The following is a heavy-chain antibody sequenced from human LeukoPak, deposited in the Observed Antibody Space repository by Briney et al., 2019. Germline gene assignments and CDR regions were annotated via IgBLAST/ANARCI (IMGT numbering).Heavy chain of an antibody. Sequence: PGGSLRLSCAASGFTVSSKYMSWVRQTPGKGLQWVALIYSSGDAHTPDSVKGRFTISRDDSENTLYLQMDSLRADDTAVYYCATGYYFGSGSYGYLDYWGQGTLVTVSS. D-gene: IGHD3-10*01. CDR3: ATGYYFGSGSYGYLDY. CDR2: IYSSGDA. J-gene: IGHJ4*02. V-gene: IGHV3-53*01. CDR1: GFTVSSKY.